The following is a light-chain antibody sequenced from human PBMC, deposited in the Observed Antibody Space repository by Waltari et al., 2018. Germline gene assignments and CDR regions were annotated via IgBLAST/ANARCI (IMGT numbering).Light chain of an antibody. CDR1: RDINNF. V-gene: IGKV1-33*01. CDR3: QLYDDFPPDT. CDR2: DAS. J-gene: IGKJ2*01. Sequence: DIQMTQSPSSLSASVGDRVIISCQRNRDINNFLNWYQKKPGKAPTLLIYDASNLEIGVPSRCSGHVSRTHVTLTITNVQPEDVATYYCQLYDDFPPDTFGQGTKLDIK.